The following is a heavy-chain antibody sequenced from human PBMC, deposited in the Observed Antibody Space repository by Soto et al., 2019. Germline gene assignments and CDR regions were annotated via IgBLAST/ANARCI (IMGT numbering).Heavy chain of an antibody. D-gene: IGHD2-2*01. CDR2: IKEDGSEE. J-gene: IGHJ4*02. V-gene: IGHV3-7*01. Sequence: EVQLVQSGGDLVQPGGSLRLSCVASGFTFSTYRMTWVRQAPGMGLEWVAGIKEDGSEEVYVDSVKGRFSISRDNDKTSLYLQPNSLRAEDTAVYYCATAISSPFSNFDYWGQGSLVTVSS. CDR1: GFTFSTYR. CDR3: ATAISSPFSNFDY.